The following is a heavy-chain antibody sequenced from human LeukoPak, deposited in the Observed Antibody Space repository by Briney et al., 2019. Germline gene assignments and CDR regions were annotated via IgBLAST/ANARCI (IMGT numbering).Heavy chain of an antibody. CDR2: ISGDGTRT. CDR1: GFSFSSYA. Sequence: GGSLRLSCAASGFSFSSYAITWARQAPVKGLEWVSAISGDGTRTYYADSVKGRFTISRDNSKNTLYLEMSSLRVEDTAIYYCAKDQFTMIVVVTDDAFDIWGQGAMVTVSS. D-gene: IGHD3-22*01. V-gene: IGHV3-23*01. J-gene: IGHJ3*02. CDR3: AKDQFTMIVVVTDDAFDI.